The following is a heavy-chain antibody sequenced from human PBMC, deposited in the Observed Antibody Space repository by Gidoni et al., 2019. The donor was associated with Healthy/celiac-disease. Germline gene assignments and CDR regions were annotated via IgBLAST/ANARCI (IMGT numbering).Heavy chain of an antibody. Sequence: EVQLVESGGGLVQPGRSLRLSCAACGFPVADCAMHGVRQAPGKGLEWVSGISWNSGSIGYAASVKGRFTISRDNAKNSLYLQMNSLRAEDTALYYCAKDIVVVPDRSRGMDVWGQGTTVTVSS. CDR3: AKDIVVVPDRSRGMDV. D-gene: IGHD2-2*01. V-gene: IGHV3-9*01. CDR1: GFPVADCA. CDR2: ISWNSGSI. J-gene: IGHJ6*02.